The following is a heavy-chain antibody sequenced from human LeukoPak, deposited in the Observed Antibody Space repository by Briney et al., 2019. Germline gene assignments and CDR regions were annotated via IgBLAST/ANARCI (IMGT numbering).Heavy chain of an antibody. Sequence: SETLSLTCTVSGGSISSSSYYWGWIRQPPGKGLEWIVSIYYSGSTYYNPSLKSRVTISVDTSKNQFSLKLSSVTAADTAVYYCARQVDTAINYWGQGTLVTVSS. J-gene: IGHJ4*02. V-gene: IGHV4-39*01. CDR1: GGSISSSSYY. D-gene: IGHD5-18*01. CDR3: ARQVDTAINY. CDR2: IYYSGST.